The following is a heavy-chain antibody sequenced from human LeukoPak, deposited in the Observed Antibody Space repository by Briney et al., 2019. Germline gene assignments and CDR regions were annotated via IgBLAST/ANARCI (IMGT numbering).Heavy chain of an antibody. J-gene: IGHJ5*02. V-gene: IGHV5-51*01. CDR1: GYSFSNFW. CDR3: AGRGGAAEWFDP. Sequence: GESLKISCKGFGYSFSNFWLGWVRQIPGKGLEWMGIIYPGDSDTRYNPSFQGQVTISADKSINTAYLQWSSLKATDTAMYCCAGRGGAAEWFDPWGQGTLVTV. D-gene: IGHD6-13*01. CDR2: IYPGDSDT.